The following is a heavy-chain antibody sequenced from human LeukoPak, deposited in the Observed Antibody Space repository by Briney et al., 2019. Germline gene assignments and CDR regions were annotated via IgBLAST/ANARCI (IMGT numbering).Heavy chain of an antibody. V-gene: IGHV4-38-2*02. D-gene: IGHD2-15*01. CDR2: IFHSGST. CDR3: ARGGGAFNY. J-gene: IGHJ4*02. Sequence: SETLSLTCTVSGFSISRGYFWGWIRQPPGKGLEWIANIFHSGSTYYSPSLKSRITISVDTSKNQFSLNLTSVTAADTAVYYCARGGGAFNYWGQGTLVTVSS. CDR1: GFSISRGYF.